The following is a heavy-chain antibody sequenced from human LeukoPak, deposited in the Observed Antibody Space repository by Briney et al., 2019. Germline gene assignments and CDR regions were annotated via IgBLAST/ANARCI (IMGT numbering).Heavy chain of an antibody. CDR3: ARDRQWLVDH. CDR1: GDSISSYY. Sequence: SETLSLTCTVPGDSISSYYWSWIRQPAGKGLEWIGRVYVTGSTSLNPALQSRVTMSVDTSKNQFSLKLTSVTAADTAVYYCARDRQWLVDHWGQGTLVTVSS. J-gene: IGHJ5*02. D-gene: IGHD6-19*01. V-gene: IGHV4-4*07. CDR2: VYVTGST.